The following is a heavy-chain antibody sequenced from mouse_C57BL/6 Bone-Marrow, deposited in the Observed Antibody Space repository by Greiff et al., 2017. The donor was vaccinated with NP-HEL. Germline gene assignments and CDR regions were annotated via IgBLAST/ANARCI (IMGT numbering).Heavy chain of an antibody. J-gene: IGHJ4*01. CDR1: GYTFTDYY. Sequence: EVQQQQSGPELVKPGASVKISCKASGYTFTDYYMNWVKQSHGKSLEWIGDINPNNGGTSYNQKFKGKATLTVDKSSSTAYMELRSLTSEDSAVYYCARSGSNRAMDYWGQGTSVTVSS. D-gene: IGHD2-14*01. V-gene: IGHV1-26*01. CDR3: ARSGSNRAMDY. CDR2: INPNNGGT.